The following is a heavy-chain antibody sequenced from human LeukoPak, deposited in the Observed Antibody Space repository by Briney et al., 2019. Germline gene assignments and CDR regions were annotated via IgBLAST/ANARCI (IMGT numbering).Heavy chain of an antibody. Sequence: SETLSLTCTVSGGSVSSGSYYWSWIRQPPGKGLEWIGYIYYSGSTNYNPSLKSRVTISVDTSKNQFSLKLSSVTAADTAVYYCADGVPVDYWGQGTLVTVSS. CDR1: GGSVSSGSYY. CDR2: IYYSGST. CDR3: ADGVPVDY. V-gene: IGHV4-61*01. D-gene: IGHD3-10*01. J-gene: IGHJ4*02.